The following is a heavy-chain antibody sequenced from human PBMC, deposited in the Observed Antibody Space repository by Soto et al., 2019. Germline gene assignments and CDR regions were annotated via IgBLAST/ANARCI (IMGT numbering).Heavy chain of an antibody. V-gene: IGHV1-69*13. CDR2: LIPIFGTA. D-gene: IGHD6-6*01. CDR1: GGTFSSYA. CDR3: ATSFLKNWFDP. Sequence: GASVKVSCKASGGTFSSYAISWVRQAPGQGLEWMVGLIPIFGTANYAQKFQGRVTITADESTSTAYMELSSLRSEDTAVYYRATSFLKNWFDPWGQGTLVTVSS. J-gene: IGHJ5*02.